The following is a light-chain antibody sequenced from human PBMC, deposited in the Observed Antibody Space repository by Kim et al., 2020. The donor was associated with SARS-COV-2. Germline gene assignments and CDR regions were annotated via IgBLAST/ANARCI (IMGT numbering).Light chain of an antibody. CDR1: QTISSW. CDR3: QQYNSYSWT. CDR2: DAS. V-gene: IGKV1-5*01. J-gene: IGKJ1*01. Sequence: ASVGDRVTITCRASQTISSWLAWYQQKPGKAPKLLIYDASNLESGVPSRFSGSGSGTEFTLTINSLQPDDFATYYCQQYNSYSWTFGQGTKVDIK.